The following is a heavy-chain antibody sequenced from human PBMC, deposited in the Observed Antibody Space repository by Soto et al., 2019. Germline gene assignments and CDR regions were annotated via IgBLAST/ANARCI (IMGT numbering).Heavy chain of an antibody. J-gene: IGHJ3*02. CDR1: GFTFTTYA. D-gene: IGHD3-22*01. V-gene: IGHV3-23*01. CDR3: AKDYSSGYYAFDI. CDR2: ISSGGDT. Sequence: EVQLLESGGGLVQPGGSLRLSCAPSGFTFTTYAMSWVRQAPGKRLEWVSSISSGGDTYYADSVKGRFTISRDSSKNTLYLQMNNLRAEDTATYYCAKDYSSGYYAFDIWGRGTMVTVSS.